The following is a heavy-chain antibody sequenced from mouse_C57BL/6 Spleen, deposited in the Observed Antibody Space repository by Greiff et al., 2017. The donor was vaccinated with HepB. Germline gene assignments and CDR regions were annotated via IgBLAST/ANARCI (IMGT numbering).Heavy chain of an antibody. J-gene: IGHJ1*03. D-gene: IGHD2-4*01. Sequence: EVQLVESGGGLVKPGGSLKLSCAASGFTLSSYAMSWVRQTPEKRLEWVATISDGGSYTYYPDNVKGRFTISRDNAKNNLYLQMSHLKSEDTAMYYCARDGLYYDYIWYFDVWGTGTTVTVSS. V-gene: IGHV5-4*01. CDR2: ISDGGSYT. CDR3: ARDGLYYDYIWYFDV. CDR1: GFTLSSYA.